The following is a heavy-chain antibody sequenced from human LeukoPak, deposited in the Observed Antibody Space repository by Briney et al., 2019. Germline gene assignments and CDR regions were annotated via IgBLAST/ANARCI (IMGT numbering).Heavy chain of an antibody. D-gene: IGHD1-1*01. CDR1: GFTFSTFW. CDR2: IKQDGSEK. Sequence: GGALRLSCAASGFTFSTFWMSWVRQAPGKGLEWVANIKQDGSEKYYVDSMKGRFTVSRDNAKNSLYLQMDSLRAEDTAVYYCARGGTFVSDYWGQGTLVTVSS. V-gene: IGHV3-7*01. J-gene: IGHJ4*02. CDR3: ARGGTFVSDY.